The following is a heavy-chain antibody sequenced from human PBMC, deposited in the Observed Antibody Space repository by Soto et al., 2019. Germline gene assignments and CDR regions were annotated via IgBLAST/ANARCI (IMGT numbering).Heavy chain of an antibody. CDR1: GFTFSSYG. V-gene: IGHV3-33*01. CDR2: IWYDGSNK. Sequence: QVQLVESGGGVVQPGRSLRLSCAASGFTFSSYGMHWVRQAPGKGLEWVAVIWYDGSNKYYADSVKGRFTISRDNSKNRLYLQMNSLRAEDTAVYYCARGDSSGYNWGQGTLVTVSS. D-gene: IGHD3-22*01. J-gene: IGHJ4*02. CDR3: ARGDSSGYN.